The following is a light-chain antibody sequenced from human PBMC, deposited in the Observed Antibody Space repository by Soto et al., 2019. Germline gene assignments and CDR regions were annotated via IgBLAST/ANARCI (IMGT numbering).Light chain of an antibody. J-gene: IGLJ1*01. CDR1: SSDVGRYIY. CDR3: SSFTPSNTHV. Sequence: QSALTQPASVSGSLGQSITISCTGTSSDVGRYIYVSWFQQRPGKAPKLVISDVTNRPSGVSDRFSGSKSGNTASLTISGLQAEDEAHYYCSSFTPSNTHVFGSGTKVTVL. CDR2: DVT. V-gene: IGLV2-14*03.